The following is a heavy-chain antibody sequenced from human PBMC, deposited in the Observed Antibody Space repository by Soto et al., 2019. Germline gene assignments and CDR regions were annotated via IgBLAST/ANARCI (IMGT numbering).Heavy chain of an antibody. J-gene: IGHJ5*02. CDR2: MYYTGST. CDR1: GGSISSSSYY. CDR3: AVGRAAADWFDP. Sequence: SETLSLTCTVSGGSISSSSYYWGWIRQPPGKGLEWIGTMYYTGSTYYNPPLKSRVTISVDTSKNQFSLKLNSVTAADTAVYYCAVGRAAADWFDPWGQGTLVTISS. D-gene: IGHD6-13*01. V-gene: IGHV4-39*01.